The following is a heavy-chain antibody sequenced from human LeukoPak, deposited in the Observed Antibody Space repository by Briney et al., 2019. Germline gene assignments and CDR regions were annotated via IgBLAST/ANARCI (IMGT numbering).Heavy chain of an antibody. D-gene: IGHD3-10*01. CDR1: GGTFSSYA. CDR3: VSRITMVRGVPYFDY. V-gene: IGHV1-69*13. Sequence: GASVKVSCKASGGTFSSYAISWVRQAPGQGLEWMGGIIPIFGTANYAQKFQGRVTITADESTSTAYMELSSLRSEDTAVYYCVSRITMVRGVPYFDYRGQGTLVTVSS. CDR2: IIPIFGTA. J-gene: IGHJ4*02.